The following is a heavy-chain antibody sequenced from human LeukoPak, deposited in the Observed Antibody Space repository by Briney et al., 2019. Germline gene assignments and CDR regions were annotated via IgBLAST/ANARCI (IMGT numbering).Heavy chain of an antibody. CDR2: ISGSGGST. V-gene: IGHV3-23*01. D-gene: IGHD3-10*01. Sequence: GGSLRLSCAASGFTFSTYGMSWVRQAPGRGLEWVSGISGSGGSTYYADSVKGRFTISRDNSKNTLYLQMNSLRAEDTAVYYCARGGYYGSGSYYPFKYFDYWGQGTLVTVSS. CDR1: GFTFSTYG. CDR3: ARGGYYGSGSYYPFKYFDY. J-gene: IGHJ4*02.